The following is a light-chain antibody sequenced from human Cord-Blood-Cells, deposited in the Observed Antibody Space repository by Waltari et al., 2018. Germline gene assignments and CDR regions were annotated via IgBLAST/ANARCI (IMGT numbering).Light chain of an antibody. CDR2: GAS. CDR3: QQYNNWPRT. J-gene: IGKJ1*01. CDR1: QSVSSN. V-gene: IGKV3-15*01. Sequence: EIVMTQSPATLSVSPGEXATXSCRASQSVSSNLAWYQQKPGQAPRLLIYGASTRATGIPARFSGSGSGTEFTLTISSLQSEDFAVYYCQQYNNWPRTFGQGTKVEIK.